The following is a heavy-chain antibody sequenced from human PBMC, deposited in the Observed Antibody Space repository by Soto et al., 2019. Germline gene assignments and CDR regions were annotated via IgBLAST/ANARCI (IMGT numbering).Heavy chain of an antibody. CDR3: ARAGIAAAGFDY. V-gene: IGHV1-2*04. CDR2: INPNTSGT. Sequence: ASVKVSCKASGYTFTGYYMHWVRQAPGQGLEWMRWINPNTSGTNYAQKYQGWVTMTRDTSISTAYMELSRLRSDDTAVYYCARAGIAAAGFDYWGQGTLGTVSS. D-gene: IGHD6-13*01. CDR1: GYTFTGYY. J-gene: IGHJ4*02.